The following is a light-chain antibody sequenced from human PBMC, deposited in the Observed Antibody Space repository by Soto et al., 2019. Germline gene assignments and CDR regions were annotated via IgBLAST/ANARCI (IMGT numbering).Light chain of an antibody. J-gene: IGKJ1*01. Sequence: DIQMTQSPSTLSASVGDGVTITCRASQTISGWLAWYQQRPGKAPKLLISDASSLRSGVPSRFSGSGSGTEFTLTNSSRQPDDFGSYYCQQYKSYPWTFGHGTKVEV. CDR3: QQYKSYPWT. V-gene: IGKV1-5*01. CDR1: QTISGW. CDR2: DAS.